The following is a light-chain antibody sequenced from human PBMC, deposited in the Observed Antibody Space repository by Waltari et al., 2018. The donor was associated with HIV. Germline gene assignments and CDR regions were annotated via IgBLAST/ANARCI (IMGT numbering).Light chain of an antibody. Sequence: EIMMTQSPPTLSVSPGERVTPSCRASQSVNNNLAWYQQKPGQAPRLLIYDAAARATGIPARFSGSGYGTEFTLTISSLQSEDFAVYFCQQYSNWLRTFGPGTKVDI. CDR1: QSVNNN. V-gene: IGKV3-15*01. CDR2: DAA. CDR3: QQYSNWLRT. J-gene: IGKJ3*01.